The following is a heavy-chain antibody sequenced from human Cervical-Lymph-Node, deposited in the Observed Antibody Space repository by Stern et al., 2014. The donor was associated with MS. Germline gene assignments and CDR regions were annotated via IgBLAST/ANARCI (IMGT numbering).Heavy chain of an antibody. CDR3: ARDGILQTVDAFDL. CDR1: GGSLSSNP. Sequence: VQLEESGAEVKSPGSSVKISCKASGGSLSSNPVSWVRQAPGQGLEWMGGIIPIFDSPNYSQKFAGRLTINADKAKSTTYMQLSSLRSEDTAIYYCARDGILQTVDAFDLWGQGTMVTVSS. D-gene: IGHD2-21*01. J-gene: IGHJ3*01. V-gene: IGHV1-69*06. CDR2: IIPIFDSP.